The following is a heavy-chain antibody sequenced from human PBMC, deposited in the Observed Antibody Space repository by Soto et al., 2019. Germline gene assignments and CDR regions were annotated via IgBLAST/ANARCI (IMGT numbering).Heavy chain of an antibody. CDR3: ARDWFGTTVVPPVYYYGMDV. CDR2: IIPIFGTA. V-gene: IGHV1-69*13. Sequence: GASVKVSCKASGGTFSSYAISWVRQAPGQGLEWMGGIIPIFGTANYAQKFQGRVTITADESTSTAYMELSSLRSEDTAVYYCARDWFGTTVVPPVYYYGMDVWGQGTTVTVSS. CDR1: GGTFSSYA. J-gene: IGHJ6*02. D-gene: IGHD4-17*01.